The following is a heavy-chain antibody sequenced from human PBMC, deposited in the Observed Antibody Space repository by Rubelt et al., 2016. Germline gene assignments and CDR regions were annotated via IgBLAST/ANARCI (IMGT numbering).Heavy chain of an antibody. Sequence: MHWVRQAPGQGLEWMGIINPSGGSTSYAQKFQGRVTMTRDTSTSTVYMELSSLRSEDTAVYYCARVSPRLRGTKKNFDYWGQGTLVTVSS. D-gene: IGHD4-17*01. CDR2: INPSGGST. J-gene: IGHJ4*02. V-gene: IGHV1-46*01. CDR3: ARVSPRLRGTKKNFDY.